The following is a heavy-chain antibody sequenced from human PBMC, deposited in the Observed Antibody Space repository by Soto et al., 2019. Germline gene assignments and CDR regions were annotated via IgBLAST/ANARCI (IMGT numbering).Heavy chain of an antibody. Sequence: EVQLLESGGGLVQPGGSLTLSCAASGFTFSSYAMSWLRQAPGKGLEWVSAISDTGDSTHYADSVKGRFTFSRDNSKNTLYLQMNSLRAEDTALYYCAKQVTGWFNDAFDIWGQGTMVTVSS. CDR3: AKQVTGWFNDAFDI. V-gene: IGHV3-23*01. D-gene: IGHD6-19*01. J-gene: IGHJ3*02. CDR1: GFTFSSYA. CDR2: ISDTGDST.